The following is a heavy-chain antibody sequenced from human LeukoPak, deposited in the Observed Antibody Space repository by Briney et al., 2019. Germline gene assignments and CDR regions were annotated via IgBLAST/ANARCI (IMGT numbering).Heavy chain of an antibody. CDR2: ISGSGGST. Sequence: PGGSLRLSCAASGFTFSSYSMNWVRQAPGKGLEWVSAISGSGGSTYYADSVKGRFTISRDNSKNTLYLQMNSLRAEDTAVYYCAKDGSSSWYYYYYMDVWGKGTTVTVSS. D-gene: IGHD6-13*01. CDR3: AKDGSSSWYYYYYMDV. V-gene: IGHV3-23*01. CDR1: GFTFSSYS. J-gene: IGHJ6*03.